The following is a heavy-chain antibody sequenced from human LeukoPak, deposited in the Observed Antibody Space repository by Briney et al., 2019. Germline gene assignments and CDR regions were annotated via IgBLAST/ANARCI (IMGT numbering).Heavy chain of an antibody. J-gene: IGHJ4*02. CDR2: IHYSGST. Sequence: PSETLSLTCTVSGGTISSYYWYWIRQPPGKGLEWIGYIHYSGSTKYNPSLKSRVTISVDTSKNQFSLKLSSVTAADAAVYYCARWYSSGWAFDYWGQGTLVTVSS. CDR3: ARWYSSGWAFDY. V-gene: IGHV4-59*08. CDR1: GGTISSYY. D-gene: IGHD6-19*01.